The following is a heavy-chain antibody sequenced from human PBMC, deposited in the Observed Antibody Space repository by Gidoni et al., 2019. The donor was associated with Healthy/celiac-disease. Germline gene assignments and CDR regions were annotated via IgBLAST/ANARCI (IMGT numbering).Heavy chain of an antibody. Sequence: EVQLVVSGGGLVQPGGSLRLSCAASGFPFSSSWMSWVRQAPGKGLAGGANIKQDGSEKYYVDSVKGRFTISRDNAKNSLYLQMNSLRAEDTAVYYCARDDYIWGSYRYTGGFDYWGQGTLVTVSA. D-gene: IGHD3-16*02. CDR3: ARDDYIWGSYRYTGGFDY. CDR1: GFPFSSSW. V-gene: IGHV3-7*01. J-gene: IGHJ4*02. CDR2: IKQDGSEK.